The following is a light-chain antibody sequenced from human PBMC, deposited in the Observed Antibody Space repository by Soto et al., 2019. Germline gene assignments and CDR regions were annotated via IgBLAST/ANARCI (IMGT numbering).Light chain of an antibody. V-gene: IGKV3-15*01. Sequence: EIVMTQSPATLSVSPGERATLSCRASQSVSSNLAWYQQKPGQAPRLLIYGASTRATGIPARFSGSGSGTEFTLTISRLQSEAFAVYYCQQYNNWLPTFGQGNKVEIK. J-gene: IGKJ1*01. CDR1: QSVSSN. CDR3: QQYNNWLPT. CDR2: GAS.